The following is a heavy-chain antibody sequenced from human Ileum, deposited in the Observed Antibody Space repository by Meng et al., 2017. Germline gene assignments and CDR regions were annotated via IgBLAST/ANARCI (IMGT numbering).Heavy chain of an antibody. CDR2: INTKTGNP. D-gene: IGHD2-2*01. CDR1: GYTLTSYA. Sequence: ASVKVSCKASGYTLTSYAINWLRQAPGQGLEWMGWINTKTGNPTYAQGFTGRLAFSLDTSVSTAYLQISGLKADDTAVYYCTRDGYSDCSRTSCFDYWGQGTLVT. CDR3: TRDGYSDCSRTSCFDY. J-gene: IGHJ4*02. V-gene: IGHV7-4-1*02.